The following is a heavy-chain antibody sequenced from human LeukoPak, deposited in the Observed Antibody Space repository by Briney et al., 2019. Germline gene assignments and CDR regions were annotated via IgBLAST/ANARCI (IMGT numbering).Heavy chain of an antibody. D-gene: IGHD3-10*01. CDR3: ARVLITMVRGVNPHDAFDI. CDR1: GGSISSSNW. Sequence: SGTLSLTCAVSGGSISSSNWWRWVRQPPGKGLEWIGEIYHSGSTNYNPSLKSRVTISVDKSKNQFSLKLSSVTAADTDVYYCARVLITMVRGVNPHDAFDIWGQGTMVTVSS. J-gene: IGHJ3*02. CDR2: IYHSGST. V-gene: IGHV4-4*02.